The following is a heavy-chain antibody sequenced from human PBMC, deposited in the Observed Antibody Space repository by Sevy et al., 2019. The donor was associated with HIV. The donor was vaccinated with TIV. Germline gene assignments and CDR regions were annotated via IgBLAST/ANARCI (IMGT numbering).Heavy chain of an antibody. Sequence: SETLSLTCAVYGGSFSGYYWSWIRQPPGKGLEWIGEINHSGSTNYNPSLKSRVTISVDTSKNQFSLKLSSVTAADTAVYYCARGITMIVVDERRGLDYWGQGTLVTVSS. CDR1: GGSFSGYY. V-gene: IGHV4-34*01. J-gene: IGHJ4*02. CDR3: ARGITMIVVDERRGLDY. CDR2: INHSGST. D-gene: IGHD3-22*01.